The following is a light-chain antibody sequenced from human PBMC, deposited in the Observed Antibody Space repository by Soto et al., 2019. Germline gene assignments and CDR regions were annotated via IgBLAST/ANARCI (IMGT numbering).Light chain of an antibody. Sequence: EIVLTQSPGTLSLSPGERATLSCRASQSVSSSHLAWYQQKPGQAPRLLIYAASSRATGIPDRFSGSGSGTDFTLTISRLEPEHFAVYYCQQYGRSPPETFGQGTKVEIK. CDR2: AAS. CDR3: QQYGRSPPET. V-gene: IGKV3-20*01. J-gene: IGKJ1*01. CDR1: QSVSSSH.